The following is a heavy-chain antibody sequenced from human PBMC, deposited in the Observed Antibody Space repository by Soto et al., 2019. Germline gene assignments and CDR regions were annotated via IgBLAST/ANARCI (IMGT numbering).Heavy chain of an antibody. CDR1: GYPFTGPY. Sequence: ASVKVSCKASGYPFTGPYIYWVRQAPGQGLEWMGWINPSSGGTEFAEKFQGRVTVTRDTSIRTVFLELNSLTSDDTGVYFCARDFRTYSHGVDVWGRGTAVTVSS. D-gene: IGHD4-4*01. CDR2: INPSSGGT. V-gene: IGHV1-2*02. CDR3: ARDFRTYSHGVDV. J-gene: IGHJ6*02.